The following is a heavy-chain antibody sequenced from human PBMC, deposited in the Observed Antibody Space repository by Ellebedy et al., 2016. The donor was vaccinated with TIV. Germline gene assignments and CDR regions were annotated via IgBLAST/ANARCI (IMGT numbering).Heavy chain of an antibody. CDR3: ARYPCSSTSCPWSDP. CDR2: INPNSGGT. CDR1: GYTFTSYY. V-gene: IGHV1-2*02. Sequence: ASVKVSCKASGYTFTSYYMHWVRQAPGQGLEWMGWINPNSGGTNYAPKFQGRVTMTRDTSISTAYMELSRLRSDDTAVYYCARYPCSSTSCPWSDPWGQGTLVTVSS. J-gene: IGHJ5*02. D-gene: IGHD2-2*01.